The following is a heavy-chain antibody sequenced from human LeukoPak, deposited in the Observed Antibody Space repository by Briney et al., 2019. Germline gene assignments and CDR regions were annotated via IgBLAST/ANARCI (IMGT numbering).Heavy chain of an antibody. CDR3: AKARRSGSYVN. V-gene: IGHV3-9*01. D-gene: IGHD1-26*01. CDR2: ITWNSGNM. CDR1: GFTFDDYA. J-gene: IGHJ4*02. Sequence: GRSLRLSCAASGFTFDDYAMHWVRQVPGKGLEWVSGITWNSGNMDYADSVKGRFTISRDNAKNSLYLQMNSLRAEDTVLYYCAKARRSGSYVNWGQGTLVTVSS.